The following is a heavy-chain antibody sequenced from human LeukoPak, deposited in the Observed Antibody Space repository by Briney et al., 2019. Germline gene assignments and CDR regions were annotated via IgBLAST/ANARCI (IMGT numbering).Heavy chain of an antibody. D-gene: IGHD6-13*01. CDR1: GGSISSYY. J-gene: IGHJ6*02. CDR2: IYYSGST. V-gene: IGHV4-59*01. Sequence: PSETLSLTCTVSGGSISSYYWSWIRQPPGKGLEWIGYIYYSGSTNYNPPLKSRVTISVDTSKNQFSLKLSSVTAADTAVYYCARVKYRSSWSFYYGMDVWGQGTTVTVSS. CDR3: ARVKYRSSWSFYYGMDV.